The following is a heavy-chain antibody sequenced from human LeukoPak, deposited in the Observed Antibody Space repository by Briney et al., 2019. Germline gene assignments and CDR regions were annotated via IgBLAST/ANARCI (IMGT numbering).Heavy chain of an antibody. CDR3: AKGSSDYGDLLAPDYYFDY. J-gene: IGHJ4*02. D-gene: IGHD4-17*01. Sequence: YPGGSLRLSCAASGFTFSNYAIHWVRQAPGKGLEWVAVISYDGSNKYYADSVKGRFTISRDNSKNTLYLQMNSLRAEDTAVYYCAKGSSDYGDLLAPDYYFDYWGQGNLVTVSS. CDR1: GFTFSNYA. V-gene: IGHV3-30*04. CDR2: ISYDGSNK.